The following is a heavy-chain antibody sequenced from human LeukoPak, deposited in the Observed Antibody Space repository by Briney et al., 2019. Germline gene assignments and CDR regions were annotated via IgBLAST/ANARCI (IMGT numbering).Heavy chain of an antibody. V-gene: IGHV3-30*04. CDR3: AREGVTIYDY. Sequence: GGSLRLSCAASGFTFSSCATHWVRQAPGKGLEWVAVISYDGSNKYYADSVKGRFTISRDNSKNTLYLQMNSLRAEDTAVYYCAREGVTIYDYWGQGTLVTVSS. CDR1: GFTFSSCA. J-gene: IGHJ4*02. D-gene: IGHD4-17*01. CDR2: ISYDGSNK.